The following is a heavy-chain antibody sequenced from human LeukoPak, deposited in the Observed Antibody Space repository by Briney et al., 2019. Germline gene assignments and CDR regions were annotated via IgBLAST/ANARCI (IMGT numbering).Heavy chain of an antibody. CDR2: MNPNSGNT. CDR1: GYTFTSYD. Sequence: ASVKVSCKAPGYTFTSYDINWVRQATGQGLEWMGWMNPNSGNTGYAQKFQGRVTMTRDTSISTAYMELSRLRSDDTAVYYCASQGEYSGSYPDWGQGTLVTVSS. J-gene: IGHJ4*02. CDR3: ASQGEYSGSYPD. V-gene: IGHV1-8*01. D-gene: IGHD1-26*01.